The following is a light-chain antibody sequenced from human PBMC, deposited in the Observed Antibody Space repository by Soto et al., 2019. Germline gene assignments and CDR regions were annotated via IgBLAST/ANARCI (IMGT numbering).Light chain of an antibody. CDR3: QQYGSSPWT. V-gene: IGKV3-20*01. J-gene: IGKJ1*01. CDR1: QSVSKNY. CDR2: GAS. Sequence: EIVLTQSPDTLSLSPGEGATLSCRASQSVSKNYLDWYQQKPGQAPRLLMYGASSRATGIPDRFSGGGSGTDFTLTLSRLEPEDFAVYYCQQYGSSPWTFGQGTKVEIK.